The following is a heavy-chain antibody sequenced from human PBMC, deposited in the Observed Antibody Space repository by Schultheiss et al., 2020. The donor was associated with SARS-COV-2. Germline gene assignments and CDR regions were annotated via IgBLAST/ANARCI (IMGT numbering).Heavy chain of an antibody. CDR1: GVSFSGYY. CDR3: ARLGQVVYYFDY. J-gene: IGHJ4*02. D-gene: IGHD3-16*01. Sequence: SQTLSLTCAVYGVSFSGYYWSWIRQPPGKGLEWIGSIYHSGSTYYNPSLKSRVTISVDTSKNQFSLKLSSVTAADTAVYYCARLGQVVYYFDYWGQGTLVTVSS. CDR2: IYHSGST. V-gene: IGHV4-34*01.